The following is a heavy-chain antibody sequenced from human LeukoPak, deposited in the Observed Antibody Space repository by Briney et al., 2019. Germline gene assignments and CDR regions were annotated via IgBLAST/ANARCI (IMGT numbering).Heavy chain of an antibody. Sequence: PGGSLRLSCAASGLTFSSYWMSWVRQAPGKGLEGVANIKQDGSEKYYVDSVKGRFTISRDNAKNSLYLQMNSLRAEDTAVYYCARDPTQISGWFDPWGQGTLVTVSS. CDR3: ARDPTQISGWFDP. D-gene: IGHD6-19*01. CDR2: IKQDGSEK. CDR1: GLTFSSYW. V-gene: IGHV3-7*01. J-gene: IGHJ5*02.